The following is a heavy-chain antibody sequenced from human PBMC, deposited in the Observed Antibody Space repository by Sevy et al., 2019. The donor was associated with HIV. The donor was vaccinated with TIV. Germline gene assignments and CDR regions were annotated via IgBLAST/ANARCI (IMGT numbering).Heavy chain of an antibody. CDR1: GFSLGTSGVG. Sequence: SGPTLVNPTQTLTLTCTFSGFSLGTSGVGVGWIRQPPGKALEWLALIYWDDDKRYSPSLKIRLSITKDTSKSQVVLTMTNMDPVDTATYYCAHSLYGDYIGGYFDYWGQGTLVTVSS. D-gene: IGHD4-17*01. V-gene: IGHV2-5*02. J-gene: IGHJ4*02. CDR2: IYWDDDK. CDR3: AHSLYGDYIGGYFDY.